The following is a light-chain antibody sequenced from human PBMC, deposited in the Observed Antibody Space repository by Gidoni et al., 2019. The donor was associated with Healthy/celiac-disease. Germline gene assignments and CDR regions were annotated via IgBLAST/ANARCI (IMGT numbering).Light chain of an antibody. CDR3: SSYAGSNVV. CDR1: SSDVGGYNS. V-gene: IGLV2-8*01. CDR2: EVS. J-gene: IGLJ2*01. Sequence: QSALTQPHSASGSPGQSVTISCTGTSSDVGGYNSVSWYQQHPGKAPKLMIYEVSKRPSGVPDRFSGSKSGNTASLTVSGLQAEDEADYYCSSYAGSNVVFGGGTKLTVL.